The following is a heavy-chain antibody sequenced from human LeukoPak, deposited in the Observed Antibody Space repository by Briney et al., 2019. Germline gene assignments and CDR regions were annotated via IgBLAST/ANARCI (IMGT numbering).Heavy chain of an antibody. Sequence: GGSLRLSCAASGFTFSSYSMNWARQAPGKGLEWVSSISSSSSYIYYADSVKGRFTISRDNAKNSLYLQMNSLRAEDTAVYYCARDLPYYYDSSGAVAAFDIWGQGTMVTVSS. V-gene: IGHV3-21*01. CDR2: ISSSSSYI. CDR1: GFTFSSYS. D-gene: IGHD3-22*01. CDR3: ARDLPYYYDSSGAVAAFDI. J-gene: IGHJ3*02.